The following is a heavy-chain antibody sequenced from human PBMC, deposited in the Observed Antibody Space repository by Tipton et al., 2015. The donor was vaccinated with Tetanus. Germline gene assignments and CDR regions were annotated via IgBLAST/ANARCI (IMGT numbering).Heavy chain of an antibody. V-gene: IGHV3-23*01. Sequence: SLRLSCAASGFTFSHSAMSWVRQSPGKGLEWVSAISASGGTTYYAESVKGRFTISRDNSKNTLFLQMNSLRAEDTALYYCATPPYYYGPGSSTDYWGQGTLVTVSS. CDR2: ISASGGTT. CDR3: ATPPYYYGPGSSTDY. CDR1: GFTFSHSA. J-gene: IGHJ4*02. D-gene: IGHD3-10*01.